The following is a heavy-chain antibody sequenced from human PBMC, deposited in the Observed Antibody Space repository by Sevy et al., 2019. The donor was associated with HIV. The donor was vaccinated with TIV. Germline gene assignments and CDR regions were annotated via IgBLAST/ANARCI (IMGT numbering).Heavy chain of an antibody. J-gene: IGHJ6*02. CDR2: IYRSGRS. V-gene: IGHV4-61*02. CDR3: ARDGIRRDYWHGLDV. CDR1: GDSINNGNHW. D-gene: IGHD2-8*02. Sequence: SETLSLTCTVSGDSINNGNHWWSWVRQPAGKGLEWIRRIYRSGRSIMYNPSLERRVTISVDTSKNQFSLKVTSVIAADTAIYYCARDGIRRDYWHGLDVWGQGTTVTVSS.